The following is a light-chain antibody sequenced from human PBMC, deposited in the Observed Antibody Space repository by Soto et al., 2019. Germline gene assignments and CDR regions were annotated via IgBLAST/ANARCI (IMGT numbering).Light chain of an antibody. V-gene: IGLV2-14*01. J-gene: IGLJ1*01. CDR3: CSYTTSNTRQIV. CDR1: SSDVVGYNY. Sequence: QSVLTQPASVSGSPGQSITISCTGTSSDVVGYNYVSWYQQHPGKAPKFMIYDVSNRPSGVSNRFSGSKSGNTASLTISGLRAEDEADYYCCSYTTSNTRQIVFGTGTKVTVL. CDR2: DVS.